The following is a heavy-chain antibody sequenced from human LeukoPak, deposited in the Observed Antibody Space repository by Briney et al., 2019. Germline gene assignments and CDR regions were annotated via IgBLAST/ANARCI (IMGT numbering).Heavy chain of an antibody. Sequence: SETLSLTCAVYGGSFSGYYWSWIRQPPGKGLEWIGEINHSGSTNYNPSLKSRVTISVDTSKNQCSLKLSSVTAADTAVHYCARGGEARPRGWFDPWGQGTLVTVSS. D-gene: IGHD6-6*01. V-gene: IGHV4-34*01. CDR2: INHSGST. J-gene: IGHJ5*02. CDR1: GGSFSGYY. CDR3: ARGGEARPRGWFDP.